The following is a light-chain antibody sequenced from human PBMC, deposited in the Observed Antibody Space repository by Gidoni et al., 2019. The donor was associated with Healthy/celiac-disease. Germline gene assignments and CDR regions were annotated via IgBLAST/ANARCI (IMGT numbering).Light chain of an antibody. CDR1: QSISSW. Sequence: DIQMTQSPSTLSASVGDRVTITCRASQSISSWLAWYQQKPGKAPKLLIYKASSLESGVPSRFRGSGSGTEFTLTISSLQPDDFATYYCQQYNSYSPAYTFGQGTKLEIK. CDR3: QQYNSYSPAYT. CDR2: KAS. J-gene: IGKJ2*01. V-gene: IGKV1-5*03.